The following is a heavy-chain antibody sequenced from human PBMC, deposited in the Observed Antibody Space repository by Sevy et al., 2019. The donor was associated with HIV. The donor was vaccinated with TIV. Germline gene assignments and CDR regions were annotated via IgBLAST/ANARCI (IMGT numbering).Heavy chain of an antibody. CDR1: GFTFSSYG. J-gene: IGHJ4*02. CDR3: AEDISSWYGDGFDY. V-gene: IGHV3-30*02. Sequence: GGSLRLSCAASGFTFSSYGMHWVRQAPGKGLEWVAFIRYDGSNKYYADSVKGRFTISRDNSKNTLYLQMNSLRAEDTAVYYCAEDISSWYGDGFDYWGQGTLVTVSS. D-gene: IGHD6-13*01. CDR2: IRYDGSNK.